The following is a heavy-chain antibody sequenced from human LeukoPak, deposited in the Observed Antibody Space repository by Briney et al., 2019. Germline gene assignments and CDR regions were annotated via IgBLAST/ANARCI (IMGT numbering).Heavy chain of an antibody. D-gene: IGHD3-22*01. V-gene: IGHV4-39*01. CDR3: ARLASYYYDSSGFDYMDV. CDR1: GGYISSSSYY. J-gene: IGHJ6*03. CDR2: IYYSGST. Sequence: SETLSRTWTVPGGYISSSSYYWGGSRQPPGTCLPWVVSIYYSGSTYYNPSLKSRVTISVDTSKNQFSLKLSSVTAADTAVYYCARLASYYYDSSGFDYMDVWGKGTTVTVSS.